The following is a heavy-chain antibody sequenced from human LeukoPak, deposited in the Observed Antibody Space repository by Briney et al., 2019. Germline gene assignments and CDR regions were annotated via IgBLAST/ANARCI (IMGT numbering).Heavy chain of an antibody. CDR2: IRGSGGST. V-gene: IGHV3-23*01. J-gene: IGHJ4*02. Sequence: PGGSLRLSCAASGFTFSSYAMSWVPKAPGKGLEWVSAIRGSGGSTYYADSVKGRFTISRDNSKNTLYLQMNSLRAEDTAVYYCARGDCSGGSCYLSLTTIDYWGQGTLVTVSS. CDR1: GFTFSSYA. D-gene: IGHD2-15*01. CDR3: ARGDCSGGSCYLSLTTIDY.